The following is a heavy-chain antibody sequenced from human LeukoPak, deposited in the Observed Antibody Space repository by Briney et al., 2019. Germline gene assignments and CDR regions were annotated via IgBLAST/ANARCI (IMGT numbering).Heavy chain of an antibody. D-gene: IGHD3-16*01. CDR2: MNQDGSAK. CDR3: ATYTHWVAGDV. CDR1: GFSISDSW. V-gene: IGHV3-7*01. Sequence: GGTLRLSCAASGFSISDSWMSWVRQAPGKGLEWVANMNQDGSAKGYVDSVKGRFTISRDNARNSLYLQMSSLRPEDTAVYYCATYTHWVAGDVWGQGTTVTVSS. J-gene: IGHJ6*02.